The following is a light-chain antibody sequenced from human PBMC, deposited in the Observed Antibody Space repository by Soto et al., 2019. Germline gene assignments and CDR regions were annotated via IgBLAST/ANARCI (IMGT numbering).Light chain of an antibody. J-gene: IGLJ2*01. CDR1: SSDVGAYNY. V-gene: IGLV2-14*03. CDR3: SSFTSNSILV. Sequence: QSALTQPASVSGSPGQSITISCTGTSSDVGAYNYVSWYQQHPGKPPKLMIYDVTDRPSGVSNRFSASKSGSTASLTISGLRAEDEADYYCSSFTSNSILVFGGGTKLTVL. CDR2: DVT.